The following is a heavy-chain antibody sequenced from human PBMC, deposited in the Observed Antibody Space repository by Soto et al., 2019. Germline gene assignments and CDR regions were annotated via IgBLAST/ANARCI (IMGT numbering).Heavy chain of an antibody. CDR3: AKDLWHILTGYPVYGMDV. CDR1: GFTFSSYA. V-gene: IGHV3-23*01. D-gene: IGHD3-9*01. Sequence: GGSLRLSCAASGFTFSSYAMSWVRQAPGKGLEWVSAISGSGGSTYYADSVKGRFTISRDNSKNTLYLQMNSLRAEDTAVYYCAKDLWHILTGYPVYGMDVWGQGTTVTVSS. CDR2: ISGSGGST. J-gene: IGHJ6*02.